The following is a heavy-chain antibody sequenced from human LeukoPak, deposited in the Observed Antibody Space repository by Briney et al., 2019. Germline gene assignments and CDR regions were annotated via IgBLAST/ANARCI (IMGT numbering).Heavy chain of an antibody. CDR2: IYSGGST. D-gene: IGHD3-3*01. Sequence: GGSLRLSCAASGFTVGSDYMSWVRQAPGKGLEWVSVIYSGGSTYYADSVKGRFTISRDNSKNTLYLQMNSLRAEDTAVYYCAKGGALTIFGVVTPEYYFDYWGQGTLVTVSS. V-gene: IGHV3-53*01. J-gene: IGHJ4*02. CDR3: AKGGALTIFGVVTPEYYFDY. CDR1: GFTVGSDY.